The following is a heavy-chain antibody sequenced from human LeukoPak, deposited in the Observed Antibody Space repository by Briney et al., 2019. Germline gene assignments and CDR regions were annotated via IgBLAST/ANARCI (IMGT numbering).Heavy chain of an antibody. CDR2: ISYDGSNK. CDR3: AKAFAMIVVAVDY. J-gene: IGHJ4*02. CDR1: GFTFSSYG. D-gene: IGHD3-22*01. Sequence: GRSPRLSCAASGFTFSSYGMHWVRQAPGKGLEWVAVISYDGSNKYYADSVKGRFTISRDNSENTLYLQMNSLRAEDTAVYYCAKAFAMIVVAVDYWGQGTLVTVSS. V-gene: IGHV3-30*18.